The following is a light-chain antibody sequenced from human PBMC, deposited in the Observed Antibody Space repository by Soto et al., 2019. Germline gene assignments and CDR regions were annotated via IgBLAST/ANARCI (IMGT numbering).Light chain of an antibody. CDR2: GNN. CDR3: ASWDDSLSGVI. J-gene: IGLJ2*01. CDR1: SSNIGSNY. Sequence: QSVLTQPPSASGTPGQRVTISCSGSSSNIGSNYVYWYQHLPGTAPKLLIYGNNRRPSGVPDRFSGSKSGPSDSLAISGLRSEDEADYYCASWDDSLSGVIFGGGTQLTVL. V-gene: IGLV1-47*02.